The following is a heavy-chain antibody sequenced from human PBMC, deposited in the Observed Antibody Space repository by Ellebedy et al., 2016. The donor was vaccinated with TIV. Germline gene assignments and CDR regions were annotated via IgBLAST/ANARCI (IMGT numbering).Heavy chain of an antibody. Sequence: AASVKVSCKASGDSFITYGITWVRQAPGQGLEWMGWISFYNGHTNYAQKFQGRVTMTTDTSTSTVYMELSSLRSEDTAVYYCARDKITISLDYWGQGTLVTVSS. V-gene: IGHV1-18*04. CDR3: ARDKITISLDY. D-gene: IGHD3-3*01. CDR1: GDSFITYG. J-gene: IGHJ4*02. CDR2: ISFYNGHT.